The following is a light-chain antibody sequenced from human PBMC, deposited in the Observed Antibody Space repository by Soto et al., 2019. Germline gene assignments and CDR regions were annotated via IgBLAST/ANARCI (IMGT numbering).Light chain of an antibody. CDR1: SSDVGGYNY. CDR3: SSYTSSSNLV. Sequence: QSVLTQPASVSGSPGQSITISCTGTSSDVGGYNYVSWYQQHPGKAPKLMIYDVSNRPSGVSNRFSGSKSGNTASLSISGLQAEDEADYYCSSYTSSSNLVFGRGTKVTVL. J-gene: IGLJ2*01. V-gene: IGLV2-14*03. CDR2: DVS.